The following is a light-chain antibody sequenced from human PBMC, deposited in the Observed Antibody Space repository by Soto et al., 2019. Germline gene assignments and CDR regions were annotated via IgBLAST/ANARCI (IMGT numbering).Light chain of an antibody. CDR2: LGS. Sequence: DVVMTQSPLYLPVTPGESASISCRSSQSLLQSNGYNYVDWYQQKPGQSPQLLIYLGSLRAVGVPDRFSGSGSGTDFTLTISRMEDEDVGFYYCMQAPQTPPYTFGQGTKVDIK. V-gene: IGKV2-28*01. CDR3: MQAPQTPPYT. J-gene: IGKJ2*01. CDR1: QSLLQSNGYNY.